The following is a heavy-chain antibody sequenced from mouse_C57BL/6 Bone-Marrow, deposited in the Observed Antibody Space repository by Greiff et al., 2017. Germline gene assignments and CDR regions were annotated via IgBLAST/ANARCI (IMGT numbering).Heavy chain of an antibody. V-gene: IGHV1-4*01. CDR3: ARSITTVEDYFDY. J-gene: IGHJ2*01. CDR1: GYTFTSYT. Sequence: VQLQQSGAELARPGASVKMSCKASGYTFTSYTMHWVKQRPGQGLEWIGYINPSCGYTKYNQKFKDKATLTADKSSSTAYMQLSSLTSEDSAVYYCARSITTVEDYFDYWGQGTTLTVSS. D-gene: IGHD1-1*01. CDR2: INPSCGYT.